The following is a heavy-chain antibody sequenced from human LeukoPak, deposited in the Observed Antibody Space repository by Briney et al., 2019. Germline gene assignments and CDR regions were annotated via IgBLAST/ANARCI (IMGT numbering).Heavy chain of an antibody. J-gene: IGHJ6*03. V-gene: IGHV4-61*02. CDR3: ARDGGSYYYYYMDV. D-gene: IGHD1-26*01. Sequence: SQTLSLTCTVSGASISSGSSYWTWIRQSAGKGLEWIGRIYTGGSANYHPSLKSRVTMSVDTSKSQFSLRLNSVTAADTAVYYCARDGGSYYYYYMDVWGKGTTVTVSS. CDR2: IYTGGSA. CDR1: GASISSGSSY.